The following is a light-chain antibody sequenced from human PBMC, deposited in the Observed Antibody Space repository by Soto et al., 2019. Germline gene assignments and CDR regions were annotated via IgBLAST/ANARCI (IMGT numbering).Light chain of an antibody. Sequence: EIVLTQSPGTLSLSPGERATLSCRASQSVSSSYLAWYQQKPGQAPRLLIYGASSRATGIPYRFSGSGSGTDFALTISRLEPEDFAVYYCRQDGSSPGYTYGQGTMREIK. CDR2: GAS. J-gene: IGKJ2*01. V-gene: IGKV3-20*01. CDR1: QSVSSSY. CDR3: RQDGSSPGYT.